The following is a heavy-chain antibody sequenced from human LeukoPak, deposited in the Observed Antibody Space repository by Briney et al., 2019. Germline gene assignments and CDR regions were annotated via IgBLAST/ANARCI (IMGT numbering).Heavy chain of an antibody. CDR2: ISGSGGST. J-gene: IGHJ4*02. Sequence: HPGGSLRLSCAASGFTFSSYAMSWVRQAPGKGLEWVSAISGSGGSTYYADSVKGRFTISRDNSKNTLYLQMNSLRAEDTAVYYCAKGNDSWSGHIDYWGQGTLVTVSS. CDR1: GFTFSSYA. V-gene: IGHV3-23*01. D-gene: IGHD3-3*01. CDR3: AKGNDSWSGHIDY.